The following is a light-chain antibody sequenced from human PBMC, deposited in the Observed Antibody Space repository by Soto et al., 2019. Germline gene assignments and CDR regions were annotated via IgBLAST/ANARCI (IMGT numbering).Light chain of an antibody. J-gene: IGKJ1*01. CDR1: QTINTN. V-gene: IGKV3-11*01. CDR2: DAS. Sequence: EIVLTQAPVTLSLSPGEGATLSCKASQTINTNLGWYQQKPGQAPRLLMYDASLRATGIPARFTGSGSGTDFALTIDCLGPEDFAVYYCQQRGNWPRTLSFGQGTKVEVK. CDR3: QQRGNWPRTLS.